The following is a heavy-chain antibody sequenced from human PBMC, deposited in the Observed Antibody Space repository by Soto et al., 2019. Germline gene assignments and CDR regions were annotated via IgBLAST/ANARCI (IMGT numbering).Heavy chain of an antibody. D-gene: IGHD5-12*01. CDR2: ISAYNGNT. CDR3: ARAIEMATIYYYGMDV. Sequence: GASVKVSCKASGYTFTSYGISWVRQAPGQGLEWMGWISAYNGNTNYAQKLQGRVTMTTDTSTSTAYMELRSLRSDDTAVYYCARAIEMATIYYYGMDVWGQGTTVTVSS. V-gene: IGHV1-18*01. J-gene: IGHJ6*02. CDR1: GYTFTSYG.